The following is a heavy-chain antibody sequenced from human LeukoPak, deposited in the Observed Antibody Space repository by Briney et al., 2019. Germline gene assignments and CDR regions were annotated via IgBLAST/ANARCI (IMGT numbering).Heavy chain of an antibody. CDR1: GFSFSSYA. Sequence: QPGGSLRLSCVASGFSFSSYAMSWVRQAPGKGLEWVSVIGGSIGGTDYADSVKGRFTISRDNSKNTLYLQMNSLRAEDTAVYYCAKDYWGYTSPFDYWGQGTLVTVSS. D-gene: IGHD5-18*01. CDR2: IGGSIGGT. J-gene: IGHJ4*02. V-gene: IGHV3-23*01. CDR3: AKDYWGYTSPFDY.